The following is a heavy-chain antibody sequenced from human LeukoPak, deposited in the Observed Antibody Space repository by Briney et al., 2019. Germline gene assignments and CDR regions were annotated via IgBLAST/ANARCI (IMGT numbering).Heavy chain of an antibody. CDR2: INHSGST. Sequence: ASETLSLTCAVYGGSFSGYYWSWIRQPPGKGLEWIGEINHSGSTNYNPSLKSRVTISVDTSKNQFSLKLSSVTAADTAVYYCARGIRFDPWGQGTLVTVSS. V-gene: IGHV4-34*01. CDR1: GGSFSGYY. J-gene: IGHJ5*02. CDR3: ARGIRFDP.